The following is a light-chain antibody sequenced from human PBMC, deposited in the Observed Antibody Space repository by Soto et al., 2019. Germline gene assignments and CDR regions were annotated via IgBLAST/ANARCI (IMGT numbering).Light chain of an antibody. J-gene: IGKJ4*01. CDR2: GPS. Sequence: ETVLTQSPGTLYLSPGERATLSCRANETVNNNFLAWYGQKPGQAPRLLIHGPSRRASGIPDRFSGSGSGTDFTLTISRLEPEDFATYHCQQYNSWSGVTFGGGTKVEIK. V-gene: IGKV3-20*01. CDR3: QQYNSWSGVT. CDR1: ETVNNNF.